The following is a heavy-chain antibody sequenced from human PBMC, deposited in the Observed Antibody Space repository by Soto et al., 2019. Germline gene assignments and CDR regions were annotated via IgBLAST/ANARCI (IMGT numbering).Heavy chain of an antibody. J-gene: IGHJ4*02. D-gene: IGHD1-1*01. CDR1: GGSVTNSSYY. CDR2: IYYSGST. Sequence: SETLSLTCTVSGGSVTNSSYYWGWIRQSPGKGLEWIGFIYYSGSTNYNPSLKSRVTISVDTSKNQFSLKLSSVTAADTAVYYCAREALMVHDYWGQGTLVTVSS. CDR3: AREALMVHDY. V-gene: IGHV4-61*01.